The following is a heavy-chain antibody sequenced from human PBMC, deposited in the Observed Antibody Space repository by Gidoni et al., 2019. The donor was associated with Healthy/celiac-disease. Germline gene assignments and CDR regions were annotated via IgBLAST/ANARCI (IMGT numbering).Heavy chain of an antibody. J-gene: IGHJ6*02. CDR3: ARRDDIVTGPHGPRGYYGMDV. CDR1: GGTFSSYA. V-gene: IGHV1-69*01. D-gene: IGHD3-9*01. Sequence: QVQLVPSGAEVKQPGSSVKVSCKASGGTFSSYAIRWVRTAPGQGLEWMGGIIPSFGTANYAQKCQGRVTITADESTSTAYMELSSRRSEDTAVYYCARRDDIVTGPHGPRGYYGMDVWGQGTTVTVSS. CDR2: IIPSFGTA.